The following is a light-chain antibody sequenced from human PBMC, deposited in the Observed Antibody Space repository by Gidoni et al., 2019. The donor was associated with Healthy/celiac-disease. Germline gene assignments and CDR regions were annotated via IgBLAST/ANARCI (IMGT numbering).Light chain of an antibody. CDR3: QQFNSYPPLT. Sequence: AIQLTQSPSSLSASVGDRVTITCRASQGISSALAWYQQKPGKAPKLLIYDASSLESGVQSRFSGSGSGTDFTLTISSLQPEDFATYYCQQFNSYPPLTFGGXTKVEIK. J-gene: IGKJ4*01. CDR2: DAS. CDR1: QGISSA. V-gene: IGKV1-13*02.